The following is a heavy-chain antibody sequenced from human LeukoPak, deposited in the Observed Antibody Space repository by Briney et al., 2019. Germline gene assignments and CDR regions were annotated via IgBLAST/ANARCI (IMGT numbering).Heavy chain of an antibody. V-gene: IGHV3-15*01. CDR2: IKSKTDGGAT. CDR1: GFTFSTYW. J-gene: IGHJ4*02. D-gene: IGHD6-13*01. CDR3: TTDLDKRYSSSWPGPLDY. Sequence: GGSLRLSCAASGFTFSTYWMHWVRQAPGKGLEWVGRIKSKTDGGATDYAAPVKGRFTISRDDSKNTLYLQMNSLKTEDTAVYYCTTDLDKRYSSSWPGPLDYWGQGTLVTVSS.